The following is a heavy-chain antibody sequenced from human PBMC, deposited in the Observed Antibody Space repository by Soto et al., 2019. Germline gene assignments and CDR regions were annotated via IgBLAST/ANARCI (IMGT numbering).Heavy chain of an antibody. CDR1: GFTFSSYS. Sequence: PGGSLRLSCAASGFTFSSYSMNWVRQAPGKGLEWVSSISSSSSYIYYADSVKGRFTISRDNAKNSLYLQMNSLRAEDTAVYYCASRFGVATGSDYWGQGTLVTVSS. CDR2: ISSSSSYI. CDR3: ASRFGVATGSDY. D-gene: IGHD3-3*01. V-gene: IGHV3-21*01. J-gene: IGHJ4*02.